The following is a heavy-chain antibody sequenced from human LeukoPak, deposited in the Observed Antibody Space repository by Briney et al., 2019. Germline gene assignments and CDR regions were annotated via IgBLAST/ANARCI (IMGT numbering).Heavy chain of an antibody. V-gene: IGHV3-30-3*01. J-gene: IGHJ4*02. CDR3: ARYMTTVTSLGY. CDR1: GFTFSDYS. D-gene: IGHD4-17*01. CDR2: ISYDGSNK. Sequence: PGGSLRLSCAACGFTFSDYSMHWVRQAPGKGLEWVAVISYDGSNKYYADSVKGRFTISRDNSKNTLYLQMNSLRAEDTAVYYCARYMTTVTSLGYWGQGTLVTVSS.